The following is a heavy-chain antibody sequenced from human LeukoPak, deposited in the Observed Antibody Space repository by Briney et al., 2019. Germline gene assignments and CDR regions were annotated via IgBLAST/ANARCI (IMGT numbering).Heavy chain of an antibody. D-gene: IGHD3-3*01. V-gene: IGHV3-23*01. CDR1: GFTFSSYA. J-gene: IGHJ6*02. CDR3: AKAHYDFWSGYYTAYYYYYGMDV. Sequence: PGGSLRLSCAASGFTFSSYAMSWVRQAPGKGLEWVSAISGSGGSTYYADSVKGRFTISRDNSKNTLYLQMNSLRAEDTAVYYCAKAHYDFWSGYYTAYYYYYGMDVWGQGTTVTVSS. CDR2: ISGSGGST.